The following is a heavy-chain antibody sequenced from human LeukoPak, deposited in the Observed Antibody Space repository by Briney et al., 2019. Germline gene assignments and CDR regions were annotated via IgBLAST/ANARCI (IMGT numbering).Heavy chain of an antibody. CDR3: AKVNNYDDY. Sequence: GGSLRLSCAASGFTFSTFGIHWVRQAPGKGLEWVAAISHDGNNEYYTDSVKGRFTISRDNSKNMKYLQMNSLRGEDSAVYYCAKVNNYDDYWGQGTLVTVSS. CDR2: ISHDGNNE. CDR1: GFTFSTFG. J-gene: IGHJ4*02. V-gene: IGHV3-30*18. D-gene: IGHD1/OR15-1a*01.